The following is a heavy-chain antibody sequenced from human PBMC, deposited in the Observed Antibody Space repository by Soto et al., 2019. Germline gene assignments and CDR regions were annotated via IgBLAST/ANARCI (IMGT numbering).Heavy chain of an antibody. D-gene: IGHD3-22*01. V-gene: IGHV3-23*01. CDR2: VSGSGGST. CDR1: GFTFSSYA. J-gene: IGHJ4*02. CDR3: AKIPRAHDSSR. Sequence: PGGSLRLSCAASGFTFSSYAMSWVRQAPGKGLEWISAVSGSGGSTYYADSVKGRFTISRDNAKNTLYLQMNNLRAEDTALYYCAKIPRAHDSSRWGQGTLVTVSS.